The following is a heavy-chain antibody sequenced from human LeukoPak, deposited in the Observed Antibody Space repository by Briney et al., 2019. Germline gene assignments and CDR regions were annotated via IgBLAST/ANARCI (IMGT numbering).Heavy chain of an antibody. CDR1: GFTFSSCT. J-gene: IGHJ6*02. Sequence: GRSPRLSCAASGFTFSSCTMHWVRQAPGKGLEWVALISYDGSNKYYADSVKGRFTISRDNSRNTLYLQMNSLRAEDTAVYYCARDRIVVVPAASWAYYYYGMDVWGQGTTVTVSS. CDR3: ARDRIVVVPAASWAYYYYGMDV. CDR2: ISYDGSNK. V-gene: IGHV3-30-3*01. D-gene: IGHD2-2*01.